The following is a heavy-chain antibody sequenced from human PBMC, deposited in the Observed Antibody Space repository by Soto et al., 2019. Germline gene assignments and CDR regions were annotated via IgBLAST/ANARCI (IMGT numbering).Heavy chain of an antibody. V-gene: IGHV3-23*01. Sequence: EVQLLESXGGLVQPGGSLRLSCAASGFTFSNYAMSWVRQAPGKGLEWVSGIGGRATSAYYADSVKGRFAISRDNSYNTLFLQLNSLRAEDTAVYYCAKSRYSDSSGDFYDFWGQGTLVSVSS. J-gene: IGHJ4*02. CDR1: GFTFSNYA. CDR2: IGGRATSA. D-gene: IGHD3-22*01. CDR3: AKSRYSDSSGDFYDF.